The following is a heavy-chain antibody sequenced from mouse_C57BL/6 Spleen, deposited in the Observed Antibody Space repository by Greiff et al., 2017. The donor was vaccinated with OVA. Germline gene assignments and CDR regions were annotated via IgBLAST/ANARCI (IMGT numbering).Heavy chain of an antibody. V-gene: IGHV5-4*01. D-gene: IGHD5-5*01. Sequence: EVMLVESGGGLVKPGGSLKLSCAASGFTFSSHAMSWGRQTPEKRLGWVATISDGGSYTYQPYNVKGRFTISRDNAKNNLYLQMSHLKSEDTAMYYCAREAGLPTWYFDVWGTGTTVTVSS. CDR3: AREAGLPTWYFDV. CDR1: GFTFSSHA. J-gene: IGHJ1*03. CDR2: ISDGGSYT.